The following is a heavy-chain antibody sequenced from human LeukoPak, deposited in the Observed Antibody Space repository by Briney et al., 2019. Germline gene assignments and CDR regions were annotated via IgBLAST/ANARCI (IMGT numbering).Heavy chain of an antibody. J-gene: IGHJ4*02. D-gene: IGHD2-15*01. CDR3: ASHGGCSSGRCYSRIDS. Sequence: PSETLSLTCTVSGGSINSKSYYWGWIRQPPGKGLEWIGSIYDSGRTDYNPSLKSRVTISEDTSKNQFSLKLSSVTAADTAQYYCASHGGCSSGRCYSRIDSWGQGALVAVSS. CDR2: IYDSGRT. V-gene: IGHV4-39*01. CDR1: GGSINSKSYY.